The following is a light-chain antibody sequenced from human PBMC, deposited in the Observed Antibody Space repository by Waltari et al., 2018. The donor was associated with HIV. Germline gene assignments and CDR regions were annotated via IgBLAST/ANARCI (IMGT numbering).Light chain of an antibody. CDR1: SSNIGRNH. Sequence: QSVLTPPHSASGTPGQRVTIACSGSSSNIGRNHENSYQQLPGPAPKLLIYFKNQRPSGVPDRFSGSKSGTSASLAISGLQSEDEAAYYCAAWDDNLIGWVFGGGTKLTVL. CDR3: AAWDDNLIGWV. J-gene: IGLJ3*02. V-gene: IGLV1-44*01. CDR2: FKN.